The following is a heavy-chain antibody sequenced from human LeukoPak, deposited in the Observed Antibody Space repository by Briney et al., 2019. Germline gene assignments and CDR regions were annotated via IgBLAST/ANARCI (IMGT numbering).Heavy chain of an antibody. CDR2: INPNSGGT. J-gene: IGHJ4*02. V-gene: IGHV1-2*02. D-gene: IGHD3-10*01. Sequence: GASVKVSCKTSGYTFTDYNLHWVRQAPGQGLEWMGWINPNSGGTNYAQKFQGRVTMTRDTSISTAYMELSRLRSDDTAVYYCARRDGLGSYYNKNFDYWGQGTLVTVSS. CDR3: ARRDGLGSYYNKNFDY. CDR1: GYTFTDYN.